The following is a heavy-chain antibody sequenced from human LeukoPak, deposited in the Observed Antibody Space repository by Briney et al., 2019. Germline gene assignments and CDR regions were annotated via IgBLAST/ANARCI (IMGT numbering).Heavy chain of an antibody. D-gene: IGHD3-9*01. J-gene: IGHJ4*02. CDR2: INSDGSST. CDR3: ARGGYLLRYYDWLDD. V-gene: IGHV3-74*01. Sequence: PGGSLRLSCAASGFTFSNYSMHWVRQVPGKGLVWVSRINSDGSSTSNAGSVKGRFTISRDNAKNTLYLQMNSLRAEDTAVYYCARGGYLLRYYDWLDDWGQGTLVTVSS. CDR1: GFTFSNYS.